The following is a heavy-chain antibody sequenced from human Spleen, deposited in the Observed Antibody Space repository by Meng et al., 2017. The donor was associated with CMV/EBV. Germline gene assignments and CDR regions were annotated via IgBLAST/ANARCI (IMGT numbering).Heavy chain of an antibody. J-gene: IGHJ6*02. D-gene: IGHD3-3*01. V-gene: IGHV1-2*02. CDR2: INPNSGGT. Sequence: ASVKVSCKASGYTFTSYYIHWVRQAPGQGLEWMGWINPNSGGTIYAQKFEDRVTLTSDTSISTAYMELRRLRSDDTAVFFCARLFHTTLGTNYYYGMDVWGQGTTVTVSS. CDR3: ARLFHTTLGTNYYYGMDV. CDR1: GYTFTSYY.